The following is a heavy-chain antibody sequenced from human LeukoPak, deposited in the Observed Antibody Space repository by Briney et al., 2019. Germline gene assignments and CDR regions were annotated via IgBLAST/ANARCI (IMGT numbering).Heavy chain of an antibody. V-gene: IGHV3-30-3*01. D-gene: IGHD6-13*01. CDR1: GFTFSSYA. CDR2: ISYDGSNK. CDR3: AREGETTYSSSLDY. J-gene: IGHJ4*02. Sequence: GRSLRLSCAASGFTFSSYAMHWVRQASGKGLEWVAVISYDGSNKYYADSVKGRFTISRDNSKNTLYLQMNSLRAEDTAVYYCAREGETTYSSSLDYWGQGTLVTVSS.